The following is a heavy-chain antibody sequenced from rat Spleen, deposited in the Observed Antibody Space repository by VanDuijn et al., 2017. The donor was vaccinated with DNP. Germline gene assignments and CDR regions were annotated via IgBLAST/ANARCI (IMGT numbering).Heavy chain of an antibody. Sequence: NNFRWTWIRKFPGNRLEWMGYINSAGTTDYNSSLRSRISITRDTSKNQFFLQVNSVTTEDSATYYCAVQLGVFDYWGQGVMVTVSS. CDR1: NNFR. D-gene: IGHD5-1*01. CDR2: INSAGTT. J-gene: IGHJ2*01. V-gene: IGHV3-3*01. CDR3: AVQLGVFDY.